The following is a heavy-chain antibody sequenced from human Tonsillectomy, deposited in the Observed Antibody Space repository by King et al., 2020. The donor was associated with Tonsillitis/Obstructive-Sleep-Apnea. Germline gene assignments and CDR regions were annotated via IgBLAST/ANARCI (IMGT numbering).Heavy chain of an antibody. D-gene: IGHD5-18*01. J-gene: IGHJ4*02. CDR1: GYTFTSYY. V-gene: IGHV1-46*01. Sequence: VQLVESGAEVKKPGASVKVSCTASGYTFTSYYMHWVRQAPGQGLEWMGIINPSGGSTSYAQKFQGRVTMTRDTSTSTVYMELSSLRSEDTAVYYCARDRLAGTAMDSFDYWGQGTLVTVSS. CDR3: ARDRLAGTAMDSFDY. CDR2: INPSGGST.